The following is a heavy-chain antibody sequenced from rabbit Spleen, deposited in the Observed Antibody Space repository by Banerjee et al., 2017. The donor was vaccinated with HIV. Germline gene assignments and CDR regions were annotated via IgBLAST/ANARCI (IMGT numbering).Heavy chain of an antibody. V-gene: IGHV1S39*01. D-gene: IGHD8-1*01. CDR1: GLDFSGYG. Sequence: QEQLVESGGGLVQPGGTLTLSCKASGLDFSGYGVSWVRQAPGKGLEWIGYIDLVFGSTYYASWAKGRFTISKTSSTTVTLQMTSLTVADTATYFCARDTGSSFSSYGMDLWGPGTLVTVS. CDR2: IDLVFGST. CDR3: ARDTGSSFSSYGMDL. J-gene: IGHJ6*01.